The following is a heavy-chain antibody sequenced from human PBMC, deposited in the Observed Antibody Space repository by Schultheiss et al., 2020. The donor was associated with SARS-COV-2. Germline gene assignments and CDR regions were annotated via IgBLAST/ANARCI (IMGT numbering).Heavy chain of an antibody. CDR2: IYPGDSDT. CDR3: ARVRSITMIVVVIPGAFDI. D-gene: IGHD3-22*01. V-gene: IGHV5-51*01. CDR1: GYSFTSYW. Sequence: GESLKISCKGSGYSFTSYWIGWVRQMPGKGLEWMGIIYPGDSDTRYSPSFQGQVTISADKSISTAYLQWSSLKASDTAMYYCARVRSITMIVVVIPGAFDIWGQGTMVTVSS. J-gene: IGHJ3*02.